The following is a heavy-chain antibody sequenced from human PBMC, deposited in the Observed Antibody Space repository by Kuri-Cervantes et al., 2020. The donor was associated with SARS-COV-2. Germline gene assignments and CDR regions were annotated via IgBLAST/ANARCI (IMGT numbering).Heavy chain of an antibody. CDR1: GFNFSSTD. CDR3: AKDRFGVHDF. D-gene: IGHD2-8*01. J-gene: IGHJ4*02. CDR2: ISYDGRKK. Sequence: GGSLRLSCTASGFNFSSTDMHWVRQTQGRGLEWVAVISYDGRKKKCVPSGKGRFTISRDNSQNTLYLQVKSLKSEDTAIYYCAKDRFGVHDFWGQGTLVTVSS. V-gene: IGHV3-30*18.